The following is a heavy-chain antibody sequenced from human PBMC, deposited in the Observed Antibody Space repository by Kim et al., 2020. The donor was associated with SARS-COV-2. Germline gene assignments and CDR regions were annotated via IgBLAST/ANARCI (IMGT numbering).Heavy chain of an antibody. J-gene: IGHJ4*01. CDR2: IRQDGSVK. CDR1: GFTFSDYW. D-gene: IGHD3-22*01. V-gene: IGHV3-7*03. CDR3: AKTMVEVVGALDYFDF. Sequence: GGSLRLSCAASGFTFSDYWMTWVRQAPGKGLEWVANIRQDGSVKYYGDPVKGRFTISRDNAKKSVYLQMNSLRAEDTAVYYCAKTMVEVVGALDYFDFWG.